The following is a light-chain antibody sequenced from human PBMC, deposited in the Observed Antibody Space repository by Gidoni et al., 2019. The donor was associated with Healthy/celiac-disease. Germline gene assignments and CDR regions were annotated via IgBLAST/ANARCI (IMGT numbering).Light chain of an antibody. CDR1: SLRSYY. J-gene: IGLJ3*02. Sequence: SSELTQDPAVSVALGKTVRITCQGDSLRSYYASWYQQKPGQAHVLVIYGKNNRPSGIPDRFSGSSSGNTASLTITGAQAEDEADYYCNSRDSSGNHLVFGGGTKLTVL. V-gene: IGLV3-19*01. CDR3: NSRDSSGNHLV. CDR2: GKN.